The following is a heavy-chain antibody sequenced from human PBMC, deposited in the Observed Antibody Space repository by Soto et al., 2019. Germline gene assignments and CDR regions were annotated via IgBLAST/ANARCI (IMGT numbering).Heavy chain of an antibody. Sequence: ASVKVSCKASGYTFSSYGITWVRQAPGQGLEWMGWISAYNGNTKYAQKLQGRLTMATDTYTRKAYMELRSLRSDDTAVYYCGRDAPRFLAWLLLDYWGQGTLVTVSS. CDR2: ISAYNGNT. V-gene: IGHV1-18*01. CDR1: GYTFSSYG. CDR3: GRDAPRFLAWLLLDY. J-gene: IGHJ4*02. D-gene: IGHD3-3*01.